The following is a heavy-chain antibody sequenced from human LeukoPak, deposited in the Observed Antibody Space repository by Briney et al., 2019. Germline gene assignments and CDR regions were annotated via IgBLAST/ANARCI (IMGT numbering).Heavy chain of an antibody. D-gene: IGHD6-19*01. CDR3: ARDPYYYWSSGWYGVLYYYMDV. CDR2: ISSSSSYI. J-gene: IGHJ6*03. V-gene: IGHV3-21*01. CDR1: GFTFSSYS. Sequence: GGSLRLSCAASGFTFSSYSMNWVRQAPGKGLEWVSSISSSSSYICYADSVKGRFTISRDNAKNSLYLQMNSLRAEDTAVYYCARDPYYYWSSGWYGVLYYYMDVWGNGTTVTVSS.